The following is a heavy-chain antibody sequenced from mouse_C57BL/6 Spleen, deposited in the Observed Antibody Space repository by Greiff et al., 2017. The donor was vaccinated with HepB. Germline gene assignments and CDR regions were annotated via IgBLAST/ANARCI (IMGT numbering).Heavy chain of an antibody. D-gene: IGHD1-1*01. CDR1: GYAFTNYL. CDR3: ARSVGGSDY. V-gene: IGHV1-54*01. Sequence: QVQLQQSGAELVRPGISVKVSCKASGYAFTNYLIEWVKQRPGQGLEWIGVINPGSGGTNYNEKFKGKATLTADKSSSTAYMQLSSLTSEDSAVYFCARSVGGSDYWGQGTTLTVSS. J-gene: IGHJ2*01. CDR2: INPGSGGT.